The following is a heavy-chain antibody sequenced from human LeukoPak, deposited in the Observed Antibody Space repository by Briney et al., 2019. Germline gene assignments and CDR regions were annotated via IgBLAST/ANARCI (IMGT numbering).Heavy chain of an antibody. Sequence: RTGGSLRLSCAASGFTFDDYAMHWVRHAPGKGLEWVSGISWNSGSIGYADSVKGRFTISRDNAKNSLYLQMNSLRAEDTALYYCAKVLFCVVMITFGGVIVMLVSGYWGQGTLVTVSS. CDR3: AKVLFCVVMITFGGVIVMLVSGY. CDR1: GFTFDDYA. CDR2: ISWNSGSI. J-gene: IGHJ4*02. V-gene: IGHV3-9*01. D-gene: IGHD3-16*02.